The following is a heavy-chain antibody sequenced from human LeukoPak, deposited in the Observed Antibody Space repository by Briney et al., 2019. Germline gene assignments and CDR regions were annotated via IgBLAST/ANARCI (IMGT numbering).Heavy chain of an antibody. CDR3: AKTEISRTTTCPYYFDY. Sequence: GGSLRLSCAASGFTFSTYAMSWVRQAPGKGLEWVSAISGGGDSTYYADSVKGRFTISRDNSKNTLYLQMNSLRAEDTAVYYCAKTEISRTTTCPYYFDYWGQGTLVTVSS. CDR1: GFTFSTYA. V-gene: IGHV3-23*01. D-gene: IGHD2-2*01. CDR2: ISGGGDST. J-gene: IGHJ4*02.